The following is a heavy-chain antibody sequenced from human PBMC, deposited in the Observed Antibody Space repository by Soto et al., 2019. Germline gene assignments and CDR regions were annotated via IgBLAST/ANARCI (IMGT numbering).Heavy chain of an antibody. CDR2: ISGSGGST. D-gene: IGHD2-15*01. CDR3: AKVSGDIVVVVAVVYYYYGMDV. Sequence: EVQLLESGGGLVQPGGSLRLSCAASGFTFSSYAMSWVRQAPGKGLEWVSAISGSGGSTYYADSVKGRFTISRDNSKNTLYLQMNSLRAEDTAVYYCAKVSGDIVVVVAVVYYYYGMDVWGQGTTVTVSS. CDR1: GFTFSSYA. J-gene: IGHJ6*02. V-gene: IGHV3-23*01.